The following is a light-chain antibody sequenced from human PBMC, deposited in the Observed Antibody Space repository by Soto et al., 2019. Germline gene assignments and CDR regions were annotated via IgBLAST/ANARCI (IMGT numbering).Light chain of an antibody. CDR2: SNN. Sequence: QSVLTQPPSASGTPGQRVTISCSGSSSNIGSNTVNWYQQLPGTAPKLLIYSNNQRPSGVPDRFSGSKSGTSASLAISGLQSEEEADYYCAAWDDSLNGRVFGTGTKVTVL. V-gene: IGLV1-44*01. J-gene: IGLJ1*01. CDR1: SSNIGSNT. CDR3: AAWDDSLNGRV.